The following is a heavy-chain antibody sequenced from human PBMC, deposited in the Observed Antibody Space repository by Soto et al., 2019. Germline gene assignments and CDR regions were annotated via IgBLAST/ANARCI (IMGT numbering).Heavy chain of an antibody. CDR1: GFTFSSYP. V-gene: IGHV3-30-3*01. J-gene: IGHJ6*02. CDR3: GRDSATVADYYYTMDV. Sequence: QVQLVESGGGVVQPGRSLRLSCAASGFTFSSYPMHWVRQAPGKGLEWVAVISYDGSNKYYVDSVKGRFTTSRDNSKNTLYLQMNSLIPEDTTVYYCGRDSATVADYYYTMDVWGQGTTVTVSS. CDR2: ISYDGSNK. D-gene: IGHD4-17*01.